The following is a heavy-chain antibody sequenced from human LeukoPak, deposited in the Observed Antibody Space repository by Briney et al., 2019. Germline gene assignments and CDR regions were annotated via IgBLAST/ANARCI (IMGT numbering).Heavy chain of an antibody. CDR3: AGGDSSGYYDLFDY. CDR1: GGTFSSYA. D-gene: IGHD3-22*01. J-gene: IGHJ4*02. V-gene: IGHV1-69*04. CDR2: IIPIFGIA. Sequence: SVKVSCKASGGTFSSYAISWVRQAPGQGLEWMGRIIPIFGIANYAQKFQGRVTITADKSTSTAYKELSSLRSEDTAVYYCAGGDSSGYYDLFDYWGQGTLVTVSS.